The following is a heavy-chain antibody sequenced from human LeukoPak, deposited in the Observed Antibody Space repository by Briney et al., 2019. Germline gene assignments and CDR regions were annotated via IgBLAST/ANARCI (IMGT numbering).Heavy chain of an antibody. Sequence: PGGSLRLSCAASGFTFSSYSMNWVRQAPGKGLEWVSSISSSSSYIYYADSVKGRFTISRDNAKNSLYLQMNSLRVEDTAVYYCTSWGDTTAEYFQRWGQGTLVTVSS. CDR1: GFTFSSYS. D-gene: IGHD2-21*02. CDR2: ISSSSSYI. J-gene: IGHJ1*01. V-gene: IGHV3-21*01. CDR3: TSWGDTTAEYFQR.